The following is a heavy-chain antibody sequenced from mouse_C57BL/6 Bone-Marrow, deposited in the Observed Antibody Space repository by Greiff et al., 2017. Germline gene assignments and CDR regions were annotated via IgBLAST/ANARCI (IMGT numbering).Heavy chain of an antibody. D-gene: IGHD2-2*01. J-gene: IGHJ2*01. CDR1: GYKFTDYY. CDR3: APNHGYGVFDY. Sequence: EVQLQQSGPVLVKPGASVKMSCKASGYKFTDYYMNWVKQSHGTSLEWLGVINPYNGGPSYNQKFQGKATLTVDKSSSTAYMELNSLTSEDSAVYYCAPNHGYGVFDYWGQGTTLTVSS. V-gene: IGHV1-19*01. CDR2: INPYNGGP.